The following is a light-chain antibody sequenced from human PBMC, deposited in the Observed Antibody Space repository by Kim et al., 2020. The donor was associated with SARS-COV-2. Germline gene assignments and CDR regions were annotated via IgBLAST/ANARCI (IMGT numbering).Light chain of an antibody. CDR1: KLGDKY. CDR3: QAWDSSALGV. V-gene: IGLV3-1*01. CDR2: QDS. J-gene: IGLJ1*01. Sequence: SYELTQPPSVSVSPGQTASITCSGDKLGDKYACWYQQKPGQSPVLVIYQDSKRPSGIPERFSGSNSGNTATLTISGTQAMDEADYYCQAWDSSALGVFGT.